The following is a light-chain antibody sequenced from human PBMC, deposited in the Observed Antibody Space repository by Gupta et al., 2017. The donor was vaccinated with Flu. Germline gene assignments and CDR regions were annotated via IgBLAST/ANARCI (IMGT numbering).Light chain of an antibody. CDR3: QQRSNWPLT. J-gene: IGKJ4*01. CDR1: QSDNNY. V-gene: IGKV3-11*01. CDR2: AAS. Sequence: EIVLTHSPAPLSFSQGESPTLSRRASQSDNNYLAWYQQKPGQAPMLFIYAASNRATGIPARFSGSGSGTYFTLTISSLEPEDFAVYCCQQRSNWPLTFGGGTKVEIK.